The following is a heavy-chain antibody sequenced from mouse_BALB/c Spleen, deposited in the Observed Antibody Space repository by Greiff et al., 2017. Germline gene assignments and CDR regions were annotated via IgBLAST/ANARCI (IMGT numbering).Heavy chain of an antibody. V-gene: IGHV5-17*02. D-gene: IGHD2-1*01. CDR1: GFTFSSFG. CDR2: ISSGSSTI. CDR3: ARGDGNYVPFFAY. J-gene: IGHJ3*01. Sequence: EVHLVESGGGLVQPGGSRKLSCAASGFTFSSFGMHWVRQAPEKGLEWVAYISSGSSTIYYADTVKGRFTISRDNPKNTLFLQMTSLRSEDTAMYYCARGDGNYVPFFAYWGQGTLVTVSA.